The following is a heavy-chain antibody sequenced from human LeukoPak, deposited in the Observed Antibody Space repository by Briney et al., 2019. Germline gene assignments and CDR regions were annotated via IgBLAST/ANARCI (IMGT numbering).Heavy chain of an antibody. V-gene: IGHV3-53*01. CDR1: GFTVSGNY. D-gene: IGHD4-17*01. CDR3: ARETVTTVTTYALDI. CDR2: IYSGGTT. J-gene: IGHJ3*02. Sequence: QPGGSLRLSCVASGFTVSGNYMTWVRQAPGQGLEWVSVIYSGGTTHYGDSVKGRFTISRDNSKNTLYLQMNSLRAEDTAVYYCARETVTTVTTYALDIWGQGTMVTVSS.